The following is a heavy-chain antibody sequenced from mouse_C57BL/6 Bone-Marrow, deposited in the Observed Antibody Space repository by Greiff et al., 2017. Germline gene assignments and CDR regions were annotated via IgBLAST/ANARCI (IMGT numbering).Heavy chain of an antibody. CDR1: GYAFSSSW. D-gene: IGHD2-1*01. Sequence: VQLQQSGPELVKPGASVKISCQASGYAFSSSWMNWVKQRPGKGLEWIGRIYPGDGDTHYNGKFKVKATLTADKSSSTAYMQLSSLTSEYSAVYVCARRNYGNFHWYFDVWGTGTTGTVSS. V-gene: IGHV1-82*01. J-gene: IGHJ1*03. CDR2: IYPGDGDT. CDR3: ARRNYGNFHWYFDV.